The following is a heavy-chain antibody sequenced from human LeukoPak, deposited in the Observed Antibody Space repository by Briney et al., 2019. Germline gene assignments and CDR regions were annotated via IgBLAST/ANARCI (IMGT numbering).Heavy chain of an antibody. V-gene: IGHV3-21*01. CDR1: GFTFSAYT. D-gene: IGHD4/OR15-4a*01. CDR3: ARDDYSDSPTYYNGMDV. CDR2: MRGIGGFV. J-gene: IGHJ6*02. Sequence: PGGSLRLSCAASGFTFSAYTLHWVRQAPGKGLEWVSSMRGIGGFVHYAHSVKGQFTISRDNAKSSLYLQMNSLRAEDTAVYFCARDDYSDSPTYYNGMDVWGQGTAVTVSS.